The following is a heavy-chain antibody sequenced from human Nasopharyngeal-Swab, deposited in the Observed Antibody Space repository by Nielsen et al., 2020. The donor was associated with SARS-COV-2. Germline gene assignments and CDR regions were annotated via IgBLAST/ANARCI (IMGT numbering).Heavy chain of an antibody. Sequence: ESLKIPCAASGFTFSSFAMSWVRHAPGKGLEWVSSISGSGGSIYYADSVKGRFTISRDNSKNTLYLQMSSLRAEDTAVYYCAKAPRYYFGSGSFYFEYWGQGTLVTVSA. J-gene: IGHJ4*02. CDR3: AKAPRYYFGSGSFYFEY. D-gene: IGHD3-10*01. CDR1: GFTFSSFA. V-gene: IGHV3-23*01. CDR2: ISGSGGSI.